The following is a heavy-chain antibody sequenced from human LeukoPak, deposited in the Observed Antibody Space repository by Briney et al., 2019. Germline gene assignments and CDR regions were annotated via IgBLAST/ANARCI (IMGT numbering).Heavy chain of an antibody. J-gene: IGHJ5*02. V-gene: IGHV4-34*01. CDR2: INRSGST. CDR3: ARPVGYYYGSGTNNWFDP. D-gene: IGHD3-10*01. CDR1: GGSFSGYY. Sequence: SETLSLTCAVYGGSFSGYYWSWIRQPPGKGLEWIGEINRSGSTNYNPSLKSRVTISVDTSKNQFSLKLSSVTAADKAVYYCARPVGYYYGSGTNNWFDPWGQGTLVTVSS.